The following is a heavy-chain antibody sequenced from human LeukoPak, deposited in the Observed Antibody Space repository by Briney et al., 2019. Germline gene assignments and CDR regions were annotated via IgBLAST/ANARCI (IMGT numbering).Heavy chain of an antibody. Sequence: GGSLRLSCAASGFTFSSFWMNWLRQAPGKGLEWVANIKQDGSEKYNADSVKGRFTISRDNAKNSLFLQMNSLRAEDTAVYYCAREGDISVITYAYWGQGTLVTVSS. J-gene: IGHJ4*02. CDR1: GFTFSSFW. CDR3: AREGDISVITYAY. D-gene: IGHD5-12*01. CDR2: IKQDGSEK. V-gene: IGHV3-7*01.